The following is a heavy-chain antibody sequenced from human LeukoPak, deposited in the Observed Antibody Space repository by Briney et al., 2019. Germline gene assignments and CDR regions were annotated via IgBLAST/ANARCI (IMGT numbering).Heavy chain of an antibody. CDR1: GFTFSSYA. J-gene: IGHJ5*02. CDR3: ARDHDSSGYYFP. CDR2: ISYDGSNK. Sequence: GGSLRLSCAASGFTFSSYAMHWVRQAPGKGLEWVAVISYDGSNKYYADSVKGRFTISRDNSKNTLYLQMNSLRAEDTAVYYCARDHDSSGYYFPWGQGTLVTVSS. V-gene: IGHV3-30-3*01. D-gene: IGHD3-22*01.